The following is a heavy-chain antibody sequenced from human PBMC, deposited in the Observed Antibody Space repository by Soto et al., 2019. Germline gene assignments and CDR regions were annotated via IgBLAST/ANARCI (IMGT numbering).Heavy chain of an antibody. CDR1: GYTFPRYA. CDR3: ARRGALTSYYYGYYFDY. J-gene: IGHJ4*02. Sequence: GSSVKVSFKASGYTFPRYAMNLLLHAPVQIPEWMGWINPGNGNTKYSQRFQGRVTITRDTSASTAYMELSSLTSEDTAVYYCARRGALTSYYYGYYFDYWGQGTLVTVSS. D-gene: IGHD3-9*01. V-gene: IGHV1-3*01. CDR2: INPGNGNT.